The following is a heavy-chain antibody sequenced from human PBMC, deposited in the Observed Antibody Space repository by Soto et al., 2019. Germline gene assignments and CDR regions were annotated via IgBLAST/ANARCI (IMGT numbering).Heavy chain of an antibody. CDR1: GGTFSSYA. D-gene: IGHD3-16*02. CDR2: IIPIFGTA. Sequence: QVQLVQSGAEVKKPGSSVKVSCKASGGTFSSYAISWVRQAPGQGLEWMGGIIPIFGTANYAQKFQGRVKITADESTSTAYMELSSLRSEDTAVYYCARTLTFGGVLVASAYFDYWGQGTLVTVSS. J-gene: IGHJ4*02. CDR3: ARTLTFGGVLVASAYFDY. V-gene: IGHV1-69*01.